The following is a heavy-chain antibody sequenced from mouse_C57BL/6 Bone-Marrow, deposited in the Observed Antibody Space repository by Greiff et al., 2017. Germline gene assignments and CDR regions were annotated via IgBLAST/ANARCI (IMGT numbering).Heavy chain of an antibody. J-gene: IGHJ4*01. CDR1: GFTFSSYA. D-gene: IGHD4-1*01. Sequence: EVKLVESGGGLVKPGGSLKLSCAASGFTFSSYAMSWVRQTPEKRLEWVATISDGGSYTYYPDNVKGRFTISRDNAKNNLYLQMSHLKSEDTAMYYCARDVGRSAMDYWGQGTSVTVSS. V-gene: IGHV5-4*01. CDR2: ISDGGSYT. CDR3: ARDVGRSAMDY.